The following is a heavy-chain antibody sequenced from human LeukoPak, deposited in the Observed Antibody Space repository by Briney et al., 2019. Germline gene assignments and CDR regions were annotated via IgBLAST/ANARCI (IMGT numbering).Heavy chain of an antibody. V-gene: IGHV1-46*01. CDR1: GYTFTSYY. Sequence: GASVKVSCKASGYTFTSYYMHWVRQAPGQGLEWMGIINPSGGSTIYAQKFQGRDTMTRDMSTSTVYMELSSLRSEDTAVYYCARDRGCSSTSCYYYYYMDVWGKGTTVTVSS. CDR3: ARDRGCSSTSCYYYYYMDV. CDR2: INPSGGST. J-gene: IGHJ6*03. D-gene: IGHD2-2*01.